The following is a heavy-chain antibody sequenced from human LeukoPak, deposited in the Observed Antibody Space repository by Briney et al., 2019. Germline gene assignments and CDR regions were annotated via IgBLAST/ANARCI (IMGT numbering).Heavy chain of an antibody. Sequence: GGSLRLSCAASGFTFSSYAMSWVRQAPGKGLEWVSAISGSGGSTDYADSVKGRFTISRDNSKNTLYLQMNSLRAEDTAVYYCAKHSLGVEMATNYWGQGTLVTVSS. V-gene: IGHV3-23*01. CDR3: AKHSLGVEMATNY. D-gene: IGHD5-24*01. CDR2: ISGSGGST. CDR1: GFTFSSYA. J-gene: IGHJ4*02.